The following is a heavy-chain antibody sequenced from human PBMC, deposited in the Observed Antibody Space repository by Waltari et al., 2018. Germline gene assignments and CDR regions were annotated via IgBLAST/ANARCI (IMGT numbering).Heavy chain of an antibody. J-gene: IGHJ6*03. Sequence: QVQLQESGPGLVKPSETLSLTCTVSGGSISSHYWSWIRQPPGKGLEWIGYIYYSGSTNYTPSLKSGVTTSEDTSKNQFSLKRCSVAAADTAVYYCAAADYYYYMDVWGKGTTVTVSS. CDR2: IYYSGST. CDR3: AAADYYYYMDV. D-gene: IGHD2-15*01. CDR1: GGSISSHY. V-gene: IGHV4-59*11.